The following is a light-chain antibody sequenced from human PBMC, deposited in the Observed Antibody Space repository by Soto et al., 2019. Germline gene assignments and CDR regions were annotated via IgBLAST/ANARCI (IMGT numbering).Light chain of an antibody. CDR3: SSYTSSNTLV. CDR2: EVS. Sequence: SALTQPASVSGSPGQSITISCTGTSSDVGAYNYVSWYQQHPDKAPKLMIFEVSDRPSGVSNRFSGSKSGNTASLTISGLQAEDEADYYCSSYTSSNTLVFGGGTKLTVL. CDR1: SSDVGAYNY. J-gene: IGLJ2*01. V-gene: IGLV2-14*01.